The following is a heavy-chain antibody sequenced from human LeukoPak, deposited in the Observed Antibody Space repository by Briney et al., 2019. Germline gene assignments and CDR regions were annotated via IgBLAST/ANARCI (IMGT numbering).Heavy chain of an antibody. J-gene: IGHJ4*02. CDR2: IWYDASEK. CDR1: GFTFSSHG. Sequence: GGSLRLSCVASGFTFSSHGVHWVRQPPGKGLEWVAVIWYDASEKYYADSVRGRFTISRDNSKNTLYLQMNSLRAEDTAVYYCARWGDNKILDYWGQGTLVTVSS. CDR3: ARWGDNKILDY. D-gene: IGHD3-16*01. V-gene: IGHV3-33*01.